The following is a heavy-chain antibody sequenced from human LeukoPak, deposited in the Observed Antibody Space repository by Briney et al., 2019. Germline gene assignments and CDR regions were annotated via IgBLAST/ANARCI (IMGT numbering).Heavy chain of an antibody. CDR2: MNPNSGNT. J-gene: IGHJ5*02. D-gene: IGHD3-10*01. CDR3: ARSGAPWFGGLRKGFDP. V-gene: IGHV1-8*01. CDR1: GYTFTNYD. Sequence: GASVKVSCKASGYTFTNYDINWVRQATGQGPEWMGWMNPNSGNTGYAQKFQGRVTMTRTTSISTAYMELSSLRSEDTAVYYCARSGAPWFGGLRKGFDPWGQGTLVTVSS.